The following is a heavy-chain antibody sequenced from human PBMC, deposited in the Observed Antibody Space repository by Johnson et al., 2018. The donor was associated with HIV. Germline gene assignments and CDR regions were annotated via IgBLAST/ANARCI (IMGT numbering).Heavy chain of an antibody. CDR3: AKDWAYSSSWYDEGLAFDI. J-gene: IGHJ3*02. D-gene: IGHD6-13*01. V-gene: IGHV3-53*01. CDR2: IYSGGST. Sequence: VQLVESGGGLIQPGGSLRLSCAASGFTVSSNYMSWVRQAPGKGLEWVSVIYSGGSTYYADSVKGRFTISRDNCKNTLYLQMNNVRAEDTAVYYCAKDWAYSSSWYDEGLAFDIWGQGTMVTVSS. CDR1: GFTVSSNY.